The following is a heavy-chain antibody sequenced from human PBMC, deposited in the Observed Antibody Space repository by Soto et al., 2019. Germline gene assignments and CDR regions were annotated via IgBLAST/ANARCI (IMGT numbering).Heavy chain of an antibody. CDR3: ARGIEGWYQGRYYYGMDV. D-gene: IGHD6-19*01. Sequence: QVQLQESGPGLVKPSETLSLTCTVSGGSVSSGSYYWSWIRQPPGKGREWIGYIYYSGSTNYNTSLKSRVTISVDTSKNKFSLKLSSVTAADTAVYYCARGIEGWYQGRYYYGMDVWGQGTTVTVSS. CDR2: IYYSGST. V-gene: IGHV4-61*01. CDR1: GGSVSSGSYY. J-gene: IGHJ6*02.